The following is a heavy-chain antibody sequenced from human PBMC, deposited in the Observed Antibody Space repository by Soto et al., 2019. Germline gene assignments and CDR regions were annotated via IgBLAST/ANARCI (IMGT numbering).Heavy chain of an antibody. Sequence: QITLKESGPTLVKPTQTLTLTCTFSGFSLSTSGVGVGWMRQPPGKALEWLALTYWDDDKRYSPSLKSRLTITKDTSKNQVVLTMTNMDPVDTATYYCAHRRLSGLMGEDAFDIWGQGTMVTVSS. V-gene: IGHV2-5*02. CDR2: TYWDDDK. J-gene: IGHJ3*02. CDR3: AHRRLSGLMGEDAFDI. D-gene: IGHD3-16*01. CDR1: GFSLSTSGVG.